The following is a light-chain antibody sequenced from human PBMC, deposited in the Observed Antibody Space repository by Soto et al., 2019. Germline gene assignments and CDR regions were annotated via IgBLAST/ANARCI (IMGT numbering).Light chain of an antibody. CDR2: DAS. CDR3: QQRSNWPIT. CDR1: QSVSSY. V-gene: IGKV3-11*01. J-gene: IGKJ5*01. Sequence: EIVLTQSPATLSFSPGERDTLSCRASQSVSSYLAWYQQKPGQAPRLLIYDASNRATGIPARFSGSGSGTDFTLTISSLEPEDFAVYYCQQRSNWPITFGQGTRLEIK.